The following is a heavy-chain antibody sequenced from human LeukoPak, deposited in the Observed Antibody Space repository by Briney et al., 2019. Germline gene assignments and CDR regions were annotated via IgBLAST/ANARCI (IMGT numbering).Heavy chain of an antibody. J-gene: IGHJ6*02. Sequence: SETLSLTCTVSGGSISSYYWSWIRQPPGKGLEWIGYIYYSGSTNYNPSLKSRVTISVDTSKNQFSLKLSSVTAADTAVYYCARHVPIFGVVIMHYYYYGMDVWGQGTTVTVSS. CDR1: GGSISSYY. CDR2: IYYSGST. V-gene: IGHV4-59*08. CDR3: ARHVPIFGVVIMHYYYYGMDV. D-gene: IGHD3-3*01.